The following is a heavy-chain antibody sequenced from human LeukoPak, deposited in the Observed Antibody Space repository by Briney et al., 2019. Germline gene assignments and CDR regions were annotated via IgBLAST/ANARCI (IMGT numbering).Heavy chain of an antibody. V-gene: IGHV2-5*01. CDR2: IYWNDDK. J-gene: IGHJ4*02. CDR1: GFSLSTSGVG. Sequence: KESGPTLVKPTQTLTLTCTFSGFSLSTSGVGVGWIRQPPGKALEWLALIYWNDDKRYSPSLQSRLTITKDTSKNQVVLTMTNMDPVDTATYYCAQIVPYYYDSSGYYYYFDYWGQGTLVTVSS. CDR3: AQIVPYYYDSSGYYYYFDY. D-gene: IGHD3-22*01.